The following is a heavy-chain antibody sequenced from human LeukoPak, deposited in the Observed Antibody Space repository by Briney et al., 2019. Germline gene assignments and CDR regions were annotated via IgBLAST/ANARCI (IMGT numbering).Heavy chain of an antibody. CDR2: IYYSGST. CDR3: ARETRQGIAVAGTKGNYFDY. V-gene: IGHV4-31*03. Sequence: SQTLSLTCTVSGGSISRGGYYWSWIRQHPGKGLEWIGYIYYSGSTYYNPSLKSRVTISVDTSKNQFSLKLSSVTAADTAVYYCARETRQGIAVAGTKGNYFDYWGQGTLVTVSS. J-gene: IGHJ4*02. CDR1: GGSISRGGYY. D-gene: IGHD6-19*01.